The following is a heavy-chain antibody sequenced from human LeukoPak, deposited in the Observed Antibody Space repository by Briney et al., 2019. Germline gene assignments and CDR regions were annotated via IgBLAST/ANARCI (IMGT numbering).Heavy chain of an antibody. D-gene: IGHD6-13*01. CDR1: GYTFTSYY. CDR2: INPSGGST. V-gene: IGHV1-46*01. J-gene: IGHJ5*02. Sequence: GASVKVSCKASGYTFTSYYMHWVRQAPGQGLEWMGIINPSGGSTSYAQKFQGRVTMTRDTSTSTVYMELSSLRSEDTAVYYCARDGRPSYSSSWYWFDPWGQGTLVTVSS. CDR3: ARDGRPSYSSSWYWFDP.